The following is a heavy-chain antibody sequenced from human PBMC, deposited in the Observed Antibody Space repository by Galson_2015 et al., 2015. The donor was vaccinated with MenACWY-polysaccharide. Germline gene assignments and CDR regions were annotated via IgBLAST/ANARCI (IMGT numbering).Heavy chain of an antibody. CDR3: AKDRHWNSFDC. Sequence: SLRLSCATSGFIFSNYWMSWVRLTPGKGLEWLGNIKNDGTAKNYVDSVKGRFTFPRDNTKNPLYLQMSSLREEDTAVYYCAKDRHWNSFDCWGQGTLVTVSS. CDR1: GFIFSNYW. CDR2: IKNDGTAK. D-gene: IGHD1/OR15-1a*01. V-gene: IGHV3-7*04. J-gene: IGHJ4*02.